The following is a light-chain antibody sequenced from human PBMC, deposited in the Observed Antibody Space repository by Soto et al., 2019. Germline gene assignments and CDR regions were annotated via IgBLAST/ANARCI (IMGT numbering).Light chain of an antibody. J-gene: IGLJ1*01. V-gene: IGLV1-40*01. CDR3: QSYDSSLSGAYV. Sequence: QSVLTQPPSVSGAPGQRVTISCTGSSSNIGAGYDVHWYQQLPGTAPKLLIYGNNNRPSGVPDRFSGSKSCTSASLAITGLQAEDEADYYCQSYDSSLSGAYVFGTGSKLTVL. CDR2: GNN. CDR1: SSNIGAGYD.